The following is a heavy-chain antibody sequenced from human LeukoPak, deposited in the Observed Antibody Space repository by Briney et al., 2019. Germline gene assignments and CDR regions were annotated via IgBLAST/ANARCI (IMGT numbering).Heavy chain of an antibody. CDR2: VSASGSGK. J-gene: IGHJ3*02. Sequence: GGSLRLSCAASGFTFSSFEMNWVRQAPGKGLEWVAYVSASGSGKLYVESVKGRFTVSRDNAENSVHLQMNSLRVEDTAVYYCAREGAYRSDSYDVFDIWGQGTVVTVSA. CDR1: GFTFSSFE. CDR3: AREGAYRSDSYDVFDI. V-gene: IGHV3-48*03. D-gene: IGHD2-21*02.